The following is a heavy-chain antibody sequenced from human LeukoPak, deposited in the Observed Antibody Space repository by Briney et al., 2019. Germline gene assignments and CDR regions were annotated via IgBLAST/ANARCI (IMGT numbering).Heavy chain of an antibody. V-gene: IGHV1-8*01. Sequence: ASVKVSCKASGYTFTSYDINWVRQATGQGLEWMGWMNPNSGNTGYAQKFQGRVTMTRNTSITTTYMELSSLRSEDTAVYYCARAVATRRRDGYNPVEYWGQRTLVTVSS. CDR2: MNPNSGNT. J-gene: IGHJ4*02. CDR3: ARAVATRRRDGYNPVEY. CDR1: GYTFTSYD. D-gene: IGHD5-24*01.